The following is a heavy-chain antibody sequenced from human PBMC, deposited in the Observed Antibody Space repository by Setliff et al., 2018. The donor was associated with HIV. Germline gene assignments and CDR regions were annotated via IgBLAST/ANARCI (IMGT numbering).Heavy chain of an antibody. CDR3: ARGRAAAVGRLWFDP. J-gene: IGHJ5*02. V-gene: IGHV4-61*08. CDR2: IYDSEST. D-gene: IGHD6-13*01. CDR1: GGSISSGDYY. Sequence: SETLSLTCTVSGGSISSGDYYWSWIRQHPRKGLEWIGYIYDSESTNYNPSLKSRVTISVDTSKNQFSLKLSSVTAADTAVYYCARGRAAAVGRLWFDPWGQGTLVTVSS.